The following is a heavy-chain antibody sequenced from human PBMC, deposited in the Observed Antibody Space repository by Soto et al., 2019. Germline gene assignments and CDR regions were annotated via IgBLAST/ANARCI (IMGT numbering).Heavy chain of an antibody. J-gene: IGHJ4*02. D-gene: IGHD6-19*01. CDR3: AWVAETGYTSGWYYFDY. Sequence: QVQLVQSGADVKKPGSSVKVSCEVSGGTFSNYAFTWVRQGPGQGLEWMGGIIPIFGTANYARQFKGRVAISADKSTTTTYMELSNLTSEDTAVYYCAWVAETGYTSGWYYFDYWGQGSLVTVSS. CDR1: GGTFSNYA. CDR2: IIPIFGTA. V-gene: IGHV1-69*14.